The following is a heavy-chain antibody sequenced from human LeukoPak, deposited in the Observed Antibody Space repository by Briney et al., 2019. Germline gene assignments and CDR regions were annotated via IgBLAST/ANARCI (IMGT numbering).Heavy chain of an antibody. V-gene: IGHV4-38-2*02. CDR1: GYSISSGYH. D-gene: IGHD3-10*01. CDR2: LYAAGNT. J-gene: IGHJ4*02. Sequence: SETLSLTCAVSGYSISSGYHWGWTRQTPGKGLEWIGSLYAAGNTYYSPSLKSRVTTSLDKSKNLFSLDLRSVTSADTAVYYCAREIVRGVPGWWGQGTLVTVSS. CDR3: AREIVRGVPGW.